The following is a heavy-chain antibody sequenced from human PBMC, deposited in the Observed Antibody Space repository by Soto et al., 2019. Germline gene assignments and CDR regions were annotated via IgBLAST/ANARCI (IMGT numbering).Heavy chain of an antibody. CDR2: IIPTFGTA. D-gene: IGHD3-3*01. V-gene: IGHV1-69*13. CDR1: GGTFSSYA. J-gene: IGHJ6*02. Sequence: SVKVSCKASGGTFSSYAISWVRQAPGQGLEWMGGIIPTFGTANYALKFQGRVTITADESTSTAYMELSSLRSEDTAVYYCASAPNIDFWSGYYSLGSMDVWGQGTTVTVSS. CDR3: ASAPNIDFWSGYYSLGSMDV.